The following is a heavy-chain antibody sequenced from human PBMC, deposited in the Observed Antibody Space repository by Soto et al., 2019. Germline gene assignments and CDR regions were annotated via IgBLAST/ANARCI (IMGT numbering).Heavy chain of an antibody. CDR3: ARDLAGYGDAWWYFAL. CDR2: IWYDGSNK. D-gene: IGHD4-17*01. J-gene: IGHJ2*01. CDR1: GFTFSSYG. V-gene: IGHV3-33*01. Sequence: QVQLVESGGGVVQPGRSLRLSCAASGFTFSSYGMHWVRQAPGKGLEWVAVIWYDGSNKYYADSVKGRFTISRDNSKNTLYLQMSSQRAEDTAVYYCARDLAGYGDAWWYFALWGRGTLVTVSS.